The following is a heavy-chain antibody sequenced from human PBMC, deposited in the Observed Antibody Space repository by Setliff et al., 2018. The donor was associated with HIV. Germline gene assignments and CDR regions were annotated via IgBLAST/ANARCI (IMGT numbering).Heavy chain of an antibody. V-gene: IGHV1-3*01. CDR3: AREYSGTSYGDIDF. D-gene: IGHD1-26*01. J-gene: IGHJ4*02. CDR1: GYTFSQXA. CDR2: INAGNGDT. Sequence: ASVKVSCKASGYTFSQXALXXXRQAPGQRHEWMGWINAGNGDTKYSQKFQDRVAITGDTSASTVFMELSRLRSEDTGVYYCAREYSGTSYGDIDFWGEGTVVTVSS.